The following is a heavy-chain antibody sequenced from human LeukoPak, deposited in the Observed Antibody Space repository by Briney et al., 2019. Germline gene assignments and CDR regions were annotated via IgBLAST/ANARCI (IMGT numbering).Heavy chain of an antibody. V-gene: IGHV4-34*01. Sequence: SETLSLTCAVYGGSFSGYYWSWIRQPPGKGLEWIGEINHSGSTNYNPSLKSRVTISVDTSKNQFSLKLSSVTAADTAVYYCASPGSGRHAFDIWGQGTMVIVSS. CDR2: INHSGST. CDR3: ASPGSGRHAFDI. J-gene: IGHJ3*02. CDR1: GGSFSGYY. D-gene: IGHD3-10*01.